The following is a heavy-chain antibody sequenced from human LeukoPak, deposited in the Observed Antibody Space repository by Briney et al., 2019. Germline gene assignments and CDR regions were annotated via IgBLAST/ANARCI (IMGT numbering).Heavy chain of an antibody. Sequence: PGGSLRLSCAASGFTFSSYWMSWVRQAPGKGLEWVANIKQDGSEKYYVDSVKGRFTISRDNAKNSLYLQMNSLRAEDTAVYYCARLLGYQLLYRYFDYWGQGTLVTVSS. CDR3: ARLLGYQLLYRYFDY. CDR1: GFTFSSYW. D-gene: IGHD2-2*02. CDR2: IKQDGSEK. V-gene: IGHV3-7*01. J-gene: IGHJ4*02.